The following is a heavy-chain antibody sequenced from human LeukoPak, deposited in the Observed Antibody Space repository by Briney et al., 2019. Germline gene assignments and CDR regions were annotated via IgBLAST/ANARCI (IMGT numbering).Heavy chain of an antibody. CDR3: ARVSYYDFWSTDYTEGFDY. D-gene: IGHD3-3*01. CDR1: GFTFSSYA. CDR2: ISYDGSNK. J-gene: IGHJ4*02. Sequence: GGSLRLPCAASGFTFSSYAMHWVRQAPGKGLEWVAVISYDGSNKYYADSVKGRLTISRDNSKNTLYLQMNSLRAEDTAVYYCARVSYYDFWSTDYTEGFDYWGRGTLVTVSS. V-gene: IGHV3-30*04.